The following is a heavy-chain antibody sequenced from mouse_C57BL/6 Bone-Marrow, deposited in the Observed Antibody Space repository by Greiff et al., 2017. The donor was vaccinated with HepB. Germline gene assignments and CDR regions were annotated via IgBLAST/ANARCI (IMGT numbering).Heavy chain of an antibody. V-gene: IGHV1-63*01. Sequence: QVQLKESGAELVRPGTSVKMSCKASGYTFTNYWIGWAKQRPGHGLEWIGDIYPGGGYTNYNEKFKGKATLTADKSSSTAYMQFSSLTSEDSAIYYCARQGYYGSSPYYFDYWGQGTTLTVSS. D-gene: IGHD1-1*01. CDR1: GYTFTNYW. CDR2: IYPGGGYT. J-gene: IGHJ2*01. CDR3: ARQGYYGSSPYYFDY.